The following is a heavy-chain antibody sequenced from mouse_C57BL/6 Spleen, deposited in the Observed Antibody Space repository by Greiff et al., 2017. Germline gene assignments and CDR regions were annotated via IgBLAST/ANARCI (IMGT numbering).Heavy chain of an antibody. Sequence: VQLQQPGAELVKPGASVKLSCKASGYTFTSYWMHWVKQRPGQGLEWIGMIHPNSGSTNYNEKFKSKATLPVDKSSSTAYMQLSSLTSEDSAVYYCARYGSSYDAMDYWGQGTSVTVSS. CDR2: IHPNSGST. D-gene: IGHD1-1*01. CDR1: GYTFTSYW. CDR3: ARYGSSYDAMDY. V-gene: IGHV1-64*01. J-gene: IGHJ4*01.